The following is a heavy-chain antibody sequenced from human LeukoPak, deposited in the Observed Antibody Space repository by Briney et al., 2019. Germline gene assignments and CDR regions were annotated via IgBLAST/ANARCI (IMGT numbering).Heavy chain of an antibody. CDR1: GYSFTSYW. J-gene: IGHJ4*02. Sequence: GESLKISCKGSGYSFTSYWIGWVRQMPGKGLEWMGIIYPGDSDTRYSPSFQGQVTISADKSISTAYLQWSSLKASDTAMYYCARRSSTIFGVVTKAHFDYWGQGTLVTVSS. D-gene: IGHD3-3*01. V-gene: IGHV5-51*01. CDR3: ARRSSTIFGVVTKAHFDY. CDR2: IYPGDSDT.